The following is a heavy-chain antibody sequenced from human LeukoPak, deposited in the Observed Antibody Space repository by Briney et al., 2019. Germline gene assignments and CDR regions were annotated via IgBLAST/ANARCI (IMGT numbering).Heavy chain of an antibody. CDR1: GGSISSYY. D-gene: IGHD5-12*01. CDR2: IYYSGST. V-gene: IGHV4-59*08. J-gene: IGHJ6*02. CDR3: ARLGATHYGMDV. Sequence: PSETLSLTCTVSGGSISSYYWSWIRQPPGKGLEWIGYIYYSGSTNYNPSLKSRVTISVDTSKNQFSLKLSSVTAADTAVYYCARLGATHYGMDVWGQGATVTVSS.